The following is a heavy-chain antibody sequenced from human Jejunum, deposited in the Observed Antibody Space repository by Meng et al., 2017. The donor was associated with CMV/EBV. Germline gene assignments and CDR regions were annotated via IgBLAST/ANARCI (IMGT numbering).Heavy chain of an antibody. CDR3: AKDGGSYLDYYFDY. V-gene: IGHV1-2*02. CDR1: EYTFTDYC. Sequence: SEYTFTDYCMQEVRQAPGQGLEWMGWINPNTGDTNYAQKFQGRVTMTRDMSINTVYMELTRLRSDDTAVYYCAKDGGSYLDYYFDYWGQGTLVTVSS. CDR2: INPNTGDT. J-gene: IGHJ4*02. D-gene: IGHD1-26*01.